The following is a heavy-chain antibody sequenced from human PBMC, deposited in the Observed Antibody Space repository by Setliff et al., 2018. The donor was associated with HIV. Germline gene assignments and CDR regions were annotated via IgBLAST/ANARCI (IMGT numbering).Heavy chain of an antibody. V-gene: IGHV3-74*03. J-gene: IGHJ4*02. CDR1: GFTFNSYW. Sequence: GGSLRLSCVASGFTFNSYWMYWVRQAPGKGLVWVSHINNDGSKTTYADSVKGRFTVSRDNAKNTLYLQMNSLRAEDTAVYYCARVASGYDYGYIDHWGQGTLVTVSS. D-gene: IGHD5-12*01. CDR3: ARVASGYDYGYIDH. CDR2: INNDGSKT.